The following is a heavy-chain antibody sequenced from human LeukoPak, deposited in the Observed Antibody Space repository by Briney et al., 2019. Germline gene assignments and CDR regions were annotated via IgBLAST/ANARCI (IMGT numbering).Heavy chain of an antibody. CDR1: GGSISSGGYY. CDR3: AVSPSGYDLIDY. D-gene: IGHD5-12*01. CDR2: IYYSGST. Sequence: SETLSLTCTVSGGSISSGGYYWSWIRQHPGKGLEWIGYIYYSGSTYYNPSLKSRVTISVDTSKNQFSLKLSSVTAADTAVYYCAVSPSGYDLIDYWGQGTLVTVSS. V-gene: IGHV4-31*03. J-gene: IGHJ4*02.